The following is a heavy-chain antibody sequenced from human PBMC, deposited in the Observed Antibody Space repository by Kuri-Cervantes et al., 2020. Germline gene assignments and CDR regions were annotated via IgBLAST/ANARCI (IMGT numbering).Heavy chain of an antibody. J-gene: IGHJ4*02. D-gene: IGHD6-19*01. V-gene: IGHV4-34*01. Sequence: ESLKISCAASGFTFSNYAMTWIRQPPGKGLEWIGEINHSGSTNYNPSLKSRVTISVDTSKNQFSLKLSSVTAADTAVYYCARDTGQWLVPLMYWGQGTLVTVSS. CDR2: INHSGST. CDR3: ARDTGQWLVPLMY. CDR1: GFTFSNYA.